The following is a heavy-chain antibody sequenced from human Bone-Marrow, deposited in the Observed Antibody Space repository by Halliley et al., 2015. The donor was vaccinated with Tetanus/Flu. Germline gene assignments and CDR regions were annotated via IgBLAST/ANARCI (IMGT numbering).Heavy chain of an antibody. J-gene: IGHJ4*02. CDR3: TRSYDSSAYTPGF. Sequence: LEWVSSISGSSTYIFYADSMKGRFTISRDNAKNSLYLQMNGLRAEDTAVYYCTRSYDSSAYTPGFWGQGTLVTVSS. D-gene: IGHD3-22*01. V-gene: IGHV3-21*01. CDR2: ISGSSTYI.